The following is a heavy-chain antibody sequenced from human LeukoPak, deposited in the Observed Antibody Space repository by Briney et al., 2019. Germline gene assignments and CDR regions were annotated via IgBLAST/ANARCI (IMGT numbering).Heavy chain of an antibody. J-gene: IGHJ4*02. D-gene: IGHD3-22*01. CDR2: ISSSGSTI. V-gene: IGHV3-48*04. CDR3: ARALTYYYDSSGYYYV. CDR1: GFTFSSYA. Sequence: PGGSLRLSCAASGFTFSSYAMSWVRQAPGKGLEWVSYISSSGSTIYYADSVKGRFTISRDNAKNSLYLQMNSLRAEDTAVYYCARALTYYYDSSGYYYVWGQGTLVTVSS.